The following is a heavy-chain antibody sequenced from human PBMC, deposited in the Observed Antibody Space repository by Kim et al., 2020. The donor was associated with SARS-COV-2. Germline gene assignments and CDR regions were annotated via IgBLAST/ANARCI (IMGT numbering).Heavy chain of an antibody. D-gene: IGHD2-2*01. J-gene: IGHJ6*02. CDR1: GFTFSSYS. V-gene: IGHV3-48*02. CDR3: ARDVHCSSTSCYFPYGMDV. Sequence: GGSLRLSCAASGFTFSSYSMNWVRQAPGKGLEWVSYISSSSSTIYYADSVKGRFTISRDNAKNSLYLQMNSLRDEDTAVYYCARDVHCSSTSCYFPYGMDVWGQGTTVTVSS. CDR2: ISSSSSTI.